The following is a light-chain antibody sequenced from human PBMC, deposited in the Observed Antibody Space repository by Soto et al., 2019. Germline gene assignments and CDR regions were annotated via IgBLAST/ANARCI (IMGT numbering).Light chain of an antibody. Sequence: DIQMTQSPSSLSASVGDRVTISCRASQDISNYLAWYQQKPGKVPKLLIYAASTLQSGVPSRFSGSGSGTDFTLTISSLQPEDVATYYCQTYDSTPLTFGGGTKVEIK. CDR3: QTYDSTPLT. J-gene: IGKJ4*01. CDR1: QDISNY. CDR2: AAS. V-gene: IGKV1-27*01.